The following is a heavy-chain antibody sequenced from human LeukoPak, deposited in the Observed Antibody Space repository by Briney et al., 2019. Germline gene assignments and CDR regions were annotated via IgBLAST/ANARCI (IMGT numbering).Heavy chain of an antibody. CDR2: INPSSGGT. D-gene: IGHD3-22*01. J-gene: IGHJ4*02. Sequence: ASVKVSCKASGYTFTAYYMHWVRQAPGQGLEWMGWINPSSGGTNYAQKFRGRVTMTRDTSISTAYMELSRLRSDDTAVYYCARDRIGTMIVVVIRALGDYWGQGTLVTVSS. V-gene: IGHV1-2*02. CDR1: GYTFTAYY. CDR3: ARDRIGTMIVVVIRALGDY.